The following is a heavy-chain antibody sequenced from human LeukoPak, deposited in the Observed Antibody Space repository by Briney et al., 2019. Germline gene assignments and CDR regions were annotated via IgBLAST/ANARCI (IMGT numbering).Heavy chain of an antibody. V-gene: IGHV3-21*01. CDR1: GFTFTSDA. CDR3: ARGPPFDY. CDR2: ISGSSNYI. J-gene: IGHJ4*02. Sequence: GGSLRLSCAASGFTFTSDAMSWVRQAPGKGLEWVSSISGSSNYIYYADSVKGRFTISRDNAKNSLYLQMNSLRAEDTALYYCARGPPFDYWGQGTLVTVSS.